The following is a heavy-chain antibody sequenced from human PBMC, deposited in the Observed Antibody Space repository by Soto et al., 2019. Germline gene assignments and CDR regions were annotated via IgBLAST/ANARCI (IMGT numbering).Heavy chain of an antibody. CDR1: GYSFTSYW. D-gene: IGHD2-2*01. Sequence: GESLKISCKGSGYSFTSYWIGWVRQMPGKGLEWMGIIYPGDSDTRYSPSFQGQVTISADKSISTAYLQWSSLKASDTAMYYCARHCSSTSCEHYYYYGMDVWGQGTTVTDSS. CDR2: IYPGDSDT. CDR3: ARHCSSTSCEHYYYYGMDV. J-gene: IGHJ6*02. V-gene: IGHV5-51*01.